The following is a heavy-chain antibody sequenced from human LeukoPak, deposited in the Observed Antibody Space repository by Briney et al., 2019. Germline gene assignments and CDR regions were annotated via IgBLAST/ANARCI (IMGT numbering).Heavy chain of an antibody. V-gene: IGHV3-66*01. CDR3: ARDLVVAGTRDY. J-gene: IGHJ4*02. CDR1: GFTFSSYW. D-gene: IGHD6-19*01. CDR2: IYSGGST. Sequence: GGSLRLSCAASGFTFSSYWMSWVRQAPGKGLEWVSVIYSGGSTYYADSVKGRFTISRDNSKNTLYLQMNSLRAEDTAVYYCARDLVVAGTRDYWGQGTLVTVST.